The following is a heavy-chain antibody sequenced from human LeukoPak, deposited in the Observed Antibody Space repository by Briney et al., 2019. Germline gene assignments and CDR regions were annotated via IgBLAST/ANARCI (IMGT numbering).Heavy chain of an antibody. Sequence: GGSLRLSCVVYGFSFDSYSRNRVPQAPGKGLERISYISNNGSPIYYADYVKGRFTISRDNSKNTLYLQMNSLRAEDTAVYYCAKGDSRSGYEWGQGILVTVSS. CDR3: AKGDSRSGYE. CDR1: GFSFDSYS. V-gene: IGHV3-48*01. J-gene: IGHJ4*02. CDR2: ISNNGSPI. D-gene: IGHD3-22*01.